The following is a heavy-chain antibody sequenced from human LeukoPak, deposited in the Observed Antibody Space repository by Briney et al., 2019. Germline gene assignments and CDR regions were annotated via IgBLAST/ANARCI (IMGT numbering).Heavy chain of an antibody. CDR1: GGSISSYY. CDR3: ASSSGWQRGIDY. D-gene: IGHD6-19*01. Sequence: SETLSLTCTVPGGSISSYYWSWIRQPPGKGLEWIGYIYYSGSTNYNPSLKSRVTISVDTSKNQFSLKLSSVTAADTAVYYCASSSGWQRGIDYWGQGTLVTVSS. V-gene: IGHV4-59*01. CDR2: IYYSGST. J-gene: IGHJ4*02.